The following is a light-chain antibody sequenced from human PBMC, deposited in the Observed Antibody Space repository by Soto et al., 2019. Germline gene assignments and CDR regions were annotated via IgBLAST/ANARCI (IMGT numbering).Light chain of an antibody. CDR1: QTVGSN. CDR3: QQYNTWPPIT. Sequence: EIVMTQSPATLSVSPGERITISCRASQTVGSNLAWYQQTPGQAPRLLIYTTSSRAAGVPARFSGSGSGTEFTLTISSLQSEDFAVYYCQQYNTWPPITFGQGTRLEIK. V-gene: IGKV3-15*01. J-gene: IGKJ5*01. CDR2: TTS.